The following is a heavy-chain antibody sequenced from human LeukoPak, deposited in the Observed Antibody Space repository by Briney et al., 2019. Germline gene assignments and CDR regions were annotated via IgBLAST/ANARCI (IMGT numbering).Heavy chain of an antibody. V-gene: IGHV3-23*01. CDR1: GFTLRSYD. J-gene: IGHJ4*02. D-gene: IGHD5-12*01. CDR2: TSGSGGKT. Sequence: PGGSLRLSCAASGFTLRSYDMSWVRQAPGKGLEWVAATSGSGGKTYYADSVKGRFTISRDNSKNTLYLQMNSLRAEDTAVYYCAKEYSGYDFDYWGQGTLVTVSS. CDR3: AKEYSGYDFDY.